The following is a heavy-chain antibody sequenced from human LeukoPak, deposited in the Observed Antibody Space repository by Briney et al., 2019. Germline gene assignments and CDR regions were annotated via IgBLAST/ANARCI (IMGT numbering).Heavy chain of an antibody. CDR3: ARDRRDSSSWYLVGPTNWFDP. CDR2: INPNSGGT. V-gene: IGHV1-2*02. J-gene: IGHJ5*02. CDR1: GYTFTGYY. Sequence: ASVKVSCKASGYTFTGYYLHWVRQAPGQGLEWMGWINPNSGGTNYAQKFQGRVTMTRDTSISTAYMELNRLRSDDTAVYYCARDRRDSSSWYLVGPTNWFDPWGQGTLVTVSS. D-gene: IGHD6-13*01.